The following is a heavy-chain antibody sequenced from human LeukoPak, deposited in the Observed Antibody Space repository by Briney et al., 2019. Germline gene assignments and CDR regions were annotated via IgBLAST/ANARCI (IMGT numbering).Heavy chain of an antibody. CDR3: AKDWLRYFDATEYYYYGMDV. V-gene: IGHV3-30*04. D-gene: IGHD3-9*01. CDR1: GFSFRSYA. J-gene: IGHJ6*02. CDR2: ISYDGRNK. Sequence: GGSLRLSCAGSGFSFRSYAMNWVRQAPGKGLEWVALISYDGRNKYYADSVKGRFTISRDNAKNSLYLQMNSLRAEDAALYYCAKDWLRYFDATEYYYYGMDVWGQGTTVTVSS.